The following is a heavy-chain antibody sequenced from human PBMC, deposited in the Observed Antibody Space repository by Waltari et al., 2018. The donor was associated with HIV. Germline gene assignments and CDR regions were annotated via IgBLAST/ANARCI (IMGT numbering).Heavy chain of an antibody. D-gene: IGHD4-17*01. CDR3: ARDKQGDYIFDS. Sequence: QVQLVESGGGVVQTGRSLRLTCVASGFIFNTYGMHWVRQAPGKGLEWVAVVHSHGRNKYYADSVKGRFTISRENSKNTVYLQMTSLRAEDTAVYYCARDKQGDYIFDSWGQGSLVIVSS. V-gene: IGHV3-33*01. CDR2: VHSHGRNK. CDR1: GFIFNTYG. J-gene: IGHJ4*02.